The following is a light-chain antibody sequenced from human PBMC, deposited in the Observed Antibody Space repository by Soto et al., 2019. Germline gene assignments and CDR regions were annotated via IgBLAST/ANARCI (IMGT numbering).Light chain of an antibody. J-gene: IGKJ4*01. CDR1: QSVSSSY. CDR2: HAA. V-gene: IGKV3-20*01. CDR3: QQYGSSPLT. Sequence: EIVLTQSPGTLSLSPGERATLSCRASQSVSSSYLTWYQQKPGQAPMLLIYHAARRATGIPDRFSGSGSGTDFPLTISRLEPEDFAVYYCQQYGSSPLTFGGGTKVEIK.